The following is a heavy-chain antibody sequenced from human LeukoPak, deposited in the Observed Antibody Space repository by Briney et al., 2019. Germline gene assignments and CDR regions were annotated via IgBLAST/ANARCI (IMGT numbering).Heavy chain of an antibody. CDR1: GFSFSSYW. Sequence: PGGSLRLSCAASGFSFSSYWVSWVRQAPGKGLQWVANIKQDGSEKYYVDSVKGRFTISRDNAKTSLYLQMSSLRAEDTAVYYCVSVVAATPGFDYWGQGTLVTVSS. V-gene: IGHV3-7*01. CDR2: IKQDGSEK. D-gene: IGHD2-15*01. CDR3: VSVVAATPGFDY. J-gene: IGHJ4*02.